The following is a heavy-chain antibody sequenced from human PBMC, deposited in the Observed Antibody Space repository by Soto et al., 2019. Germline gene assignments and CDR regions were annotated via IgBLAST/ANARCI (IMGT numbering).Heavy chain of an antibody. CDR3: ARDFAYFDS. Sequence: SETLSLTCTVSGGSISSYYWSWIRQPPGKGLEWIGYVYHTGRTSYNPSLKSRVSISMDTSKNQFSLNLDSVTAADTAVYFCARDFAYFDSWGQGTLVTVSS. CDR1: GGSISSYY. V-gene: IGHV4-59*01. D-gene: IGHD3-3*01. J-gene: IGHJ4*02. CDR2: VYHTGRT.